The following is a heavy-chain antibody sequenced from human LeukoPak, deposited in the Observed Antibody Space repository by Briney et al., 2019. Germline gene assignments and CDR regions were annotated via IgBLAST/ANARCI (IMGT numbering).Heavy chain of an antibody. CDR3: ARGKQLWLGFDY. CDR1: GFTFASYA. J-gene: IGHJ4*02. CDR2: ISGSGLST. V-gene: IGHV3-23*01. D-gene: IGHD5-18*01. Sequence: GGSLRLSCAASGFTFASYAMSWVRQAPGKGLEWVSAISGSGLSTYYADSAKGRFTISRDNSKNTLYLQMNSLRAEDTAVYYCARGKQLWLGFDYWGQGTLVTVSS.